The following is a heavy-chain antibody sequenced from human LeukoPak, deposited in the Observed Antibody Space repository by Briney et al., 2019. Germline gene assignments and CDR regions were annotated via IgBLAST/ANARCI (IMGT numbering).Heavy chain of an antibody. V-gene: IGHV3-21*01. J-gene: IGHJ3*02. Sequence: NPGGSLRLSCAASGFTFSSYSMNWVRQAPGKGLEWVSSISSSSSYIYYADSVKGRFTISRDNAKNSLYLQMNSLRAEDTAVYYCARVQDDPYSSGHVPDAFDIWGQGTMVTVSS. CDR1: GFTFSSYS. D-gene: IGHD6-19*01. CDR2: ISSSSSYI. CDR3: ARVQDDPYSSGHVPDAFDI.